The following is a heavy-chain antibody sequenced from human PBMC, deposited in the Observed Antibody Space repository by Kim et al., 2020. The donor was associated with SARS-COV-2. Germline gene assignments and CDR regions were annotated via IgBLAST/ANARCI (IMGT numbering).Heavy chain of an antibody. J-gene: IGHJ5*02. CDR1: GVSISSSSYY. V-gene: IGHV4-39*01. D-gene: IGHD2-2*01. CDR2: IYHTGSN. CDR3: ARIGVGPAATGGGWFDP. Sequence: SETLSLTCSVSGVSISSSSYYWGWIRQPPGKGLEWIAHIYHTGSNYYNPSLKSRLTISVATSKNQFSLNLSSVTATDTAVYYCARIGVGPAATGGGWFDPWGQGTLVTVSS.